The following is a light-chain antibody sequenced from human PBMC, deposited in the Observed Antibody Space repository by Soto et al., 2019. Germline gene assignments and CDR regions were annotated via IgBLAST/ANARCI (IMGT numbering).Light chain of an antibody. Sequence: DIQMTQSPSSLSASVVDRVTITCRASESISNWLAWYQQKPGKAPKILIYKTSSLESGVPSRFSGSGSGTEFTLTISSLQPEDFATYYCQQRNSYPITFGQGTRLEIK. V-gene: IGKV1-5*03. CDR1: ESISNW. CDR3: QQRNSYPIT. CDR2: KTS. J-gene: IGKJ5*01.